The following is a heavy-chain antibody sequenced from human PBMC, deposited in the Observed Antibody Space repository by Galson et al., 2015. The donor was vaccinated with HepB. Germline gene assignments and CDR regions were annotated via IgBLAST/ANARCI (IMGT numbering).Heavy chain of an antibody. CDR2: ISGTGGTT. D-gene: IGHD2-15*01. Sequence: SLRLSCAASGFTFNRYAMSWVRQAPGKGLEWVSVISGTGGTTYHADSVKGRFTISRDNSKNTLYLQMDSLRIDDTAVYYCAKDLGAGGGSCFDYWGQGALVTVSS. V-gene: IGHV3-23*01. J-gene: IGHJ4*02. CDR3: AKDLGAGGGSCFDY. CDR1: GFTFNRYA.